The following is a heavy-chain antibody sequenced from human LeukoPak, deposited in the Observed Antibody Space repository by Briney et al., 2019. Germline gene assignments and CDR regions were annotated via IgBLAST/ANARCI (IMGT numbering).Heavy chain of an antibody. CDR1: GGSISSGSYY. Sequence: SETLSLTCTVSGGSISSGSYYWSWIRQPAGKGLEWLGRIYTSGSTNYNPSLKSRVTISVDTSKNQFSLKLSSVTAADTAVYYCARGLYSGSSGWGWFDPWGQGTLVTVSS. J-gene: IGHJ5*02. V-gene: IGHV4-61*02. CDR2: IYTSGST. D-gene: IGHD1-26*01. CDR3: ARGLYSGSSGWGWFDP.